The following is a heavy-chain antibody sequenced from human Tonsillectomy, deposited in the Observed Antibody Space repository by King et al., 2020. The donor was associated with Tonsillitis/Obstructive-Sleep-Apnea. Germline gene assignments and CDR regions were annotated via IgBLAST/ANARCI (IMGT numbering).Heavy chain of an antibody. CDR3: AHRPSAKYFDY. V-gene: IGHV2-5*02. Sequence: VTLKEFGPTLVKPTQTLTLTCTFSGFSLSTNGVGVGWIRQPPGKALEWLALIYLDDDKRYSPSLKSRRTITKDTSKNQVVLTMTNMDPVDTATYYCAHRPSAKYFDYWGQGTLVTVSS. CDR1: GFSLSTNGVG. J-gene: IGHJ4*02. CDR2: IYLDDDK.